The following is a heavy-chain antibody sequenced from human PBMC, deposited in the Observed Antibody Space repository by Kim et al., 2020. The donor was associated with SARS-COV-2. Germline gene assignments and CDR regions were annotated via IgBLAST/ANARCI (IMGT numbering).Heavy chain of an antibody. CDR1: GFTLSSYA. D-gene: IGHD1-26*01. CDR2: ITSSSSTI. CDR3: VTARTGAT. Sequence: GGSLRLSCAASGFTLSSYAMNWVRQAPGKGLEWLSYITSSSSTIYYADSVKGRFTISRDNAKNSLYLQMNSLRAEDTAVYYCVTARTGATWGQGTLVTVS. J-gene: IGHJ4*02. V-gene: IGHV3-48*04.